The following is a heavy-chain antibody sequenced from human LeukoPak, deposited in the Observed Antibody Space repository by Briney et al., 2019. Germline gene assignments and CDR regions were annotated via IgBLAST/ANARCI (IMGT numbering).Heavy chain of an antibody. J-gene: IGHJ4*02. D-gene: IGHD5-12*01. V-gene: IGHV1-24*01. Sequence: ASVKVSCKVSGYTLTELSMHWVRQAPGKGLEWMGGFDPEEGETIYAQKFPARVTMTEDTSTDTAYMELSSLRSEDTAVYYCATVSLVSGGYDYPDYWGQGTLVTVSS. CDR3: ATVSLVSGGYDYPDY. CDR2: FDPEEGET. CDR1: GYTLTELS.